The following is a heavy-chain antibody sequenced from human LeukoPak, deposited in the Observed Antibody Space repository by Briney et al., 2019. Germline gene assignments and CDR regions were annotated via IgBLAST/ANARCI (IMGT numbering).Heavy chain of an antibody. V-gene: IGHV3-33*06. J-gene: IGHJ4*02. CDR3: AKGSRLLTYYFDY. Sequence: PGGSLRLSCAASGFTFNNYGMHWVRQAPGKGLEWGTVRWYDGSKKHYADSVKGRFTISRDNSKDTLYLQMDSLSAEDTAVYYCAKGSRLLTYYFDYWGQGTLVTVSS. CDR1: GFTFNNYG. CDR2: RWYDGSKK. D-gene: IGHD1-20*01.